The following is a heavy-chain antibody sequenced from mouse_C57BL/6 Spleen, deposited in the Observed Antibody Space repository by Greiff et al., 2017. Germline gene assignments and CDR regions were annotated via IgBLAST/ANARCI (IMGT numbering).Heavy chain of an antibody. J-gene: IGHJ4*01. Sequence: VQLQQSGAELVRPGASVKLSCKASGYTFTDYYINWVKQRPGQGLEWIARIYPGSGNTYYNEKFKGKATLTAEKSSSTAYMQLSSLTSEDSAVYFCAREDYGSLYAMDYWGQGTSVTVSS. D-gene: IGHD1-1*01. CDR2: IYPGSGNT. CDR3: AREDYGSLYAMDY. V-gene: IGHV1-76*01. CDR1: GYTFTDYY.